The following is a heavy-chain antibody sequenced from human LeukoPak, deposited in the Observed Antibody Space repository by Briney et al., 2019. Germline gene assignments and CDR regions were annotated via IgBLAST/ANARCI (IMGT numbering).Heavy chain of an antibody. CDR2: ISYDGSNK. J-gene: IGHJ4*02. Sequence: PGRSLRLSCAASGFTFSSYGMHWVRQTPEKGLEWLAVISYDGSNKYYADSVKGRFTISRDNSKSTLYLQMNSLRAEDTAVYYCAKVMGYYDSSGYHDYWGQGTLVTVSS. D-gene: IGHD3-22*01. CDR1: GFTFSSYG. V-gene: IGHV3-30*18. CDR3: AKVMGYYDSSGYHDY.